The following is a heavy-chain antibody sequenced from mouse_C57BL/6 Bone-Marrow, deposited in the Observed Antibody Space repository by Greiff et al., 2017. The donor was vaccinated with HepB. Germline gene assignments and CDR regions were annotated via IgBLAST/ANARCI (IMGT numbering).Heavy chain of an antibody. V-gene: IGHV1-5*01. CDR1: GYTFTSYW. CDR3: TRHYYGPYYFDY. D-gene: IGHD1-2*01. J-gene: IGHJ2*01. CDR2: IYPGNSDT. Sequence: VQLQQSGTVLARPGASVKMSCKTSGYTFTSYWMHWVKQRPGQGLEWIGAIYPGNSDTSYNQKFKGKAKLTAVTSASTAYMELSSLTNEDSAVYYCTRHYYGPYYFDYWGQGTTLTVSS.